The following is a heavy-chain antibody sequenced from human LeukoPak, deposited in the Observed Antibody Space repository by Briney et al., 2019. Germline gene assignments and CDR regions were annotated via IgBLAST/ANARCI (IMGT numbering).Heavy chain of an antibody. Sequence: GASVKVSCKASGYTFTSYDINWVRQATGQGLEWMGWMNPNSGNTGYARKFQGRVTMTRNTSISTAYMELSSLRSEDTAVYYCARGLPWELYTVDYWGQGTLVTVSS. CDR3: ARGLPWELYTVDY. CDR2: MNPNSGNT. V-gene: IGHV1-8*01. CDR1: GYTFTSYD. D-gene: IGHD1-26*01. J-gene: IGHJ4*02.